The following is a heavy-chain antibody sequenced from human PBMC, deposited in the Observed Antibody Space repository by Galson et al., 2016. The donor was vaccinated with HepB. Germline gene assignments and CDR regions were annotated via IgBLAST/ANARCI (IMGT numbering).Heavy chain of an antibody. D-gene: IGHD3-10*01. V-gene: IGHV3-7*01. Sequence: SLRLSCAASGFTFEDYGMSWVRQAPGKGLEWVANIKPDGGVQYYVDSVRGRFTISRDIAKNAVYLQMNSLRVEEAAVYYCAREIAGSYFDWGQGTLVTVSS. CDR1: GFTFEDYG. CDR3: AREIAGSYFD. J-gene: IGHJ4*02. CDR2: IKPDGGVQ.